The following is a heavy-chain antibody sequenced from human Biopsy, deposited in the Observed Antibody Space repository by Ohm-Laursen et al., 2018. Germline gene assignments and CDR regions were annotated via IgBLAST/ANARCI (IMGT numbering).Heavy chain of an antibody. J-gene: IGHJ5*02. CDR3: ARHPTGFWFDP. CDR2: IYNTDTT. Sequence: GTLSLTCTVSAGTISSSTTYYWAWLRQPPGKGLEWIGSIYNTDTTFYNPSLKSRVTISVDTSTNQFTLKVSSVTAADTALYFCARHPTGFWFDPWGHGTLVTVSS. V-gene: IGHV4-39*01. CDR1: AGTISSSTTYY.